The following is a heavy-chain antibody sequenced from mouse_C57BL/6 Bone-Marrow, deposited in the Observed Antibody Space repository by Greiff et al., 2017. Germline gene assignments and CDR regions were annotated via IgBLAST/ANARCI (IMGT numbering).Heavy chain of an antibody. D-gene: IGHD1-1*01. CDR3: AREVGGYFDV. J-gene: IGHJ1*03. Sequence: EVKLVESEGGLVQPGSSMKLSCTASGFTFSDYYMAWVRQVPEKGLEWVANINYDGSSTYYLDSLKSRFIISRDNAKNILYLQMSSLKSEDTATYYCAREVGGYFDVWGTETTVTVSS. V-gene: IGHV5-16*01. CDR1: GFTFSDYY. CDR2: INYDGSST.